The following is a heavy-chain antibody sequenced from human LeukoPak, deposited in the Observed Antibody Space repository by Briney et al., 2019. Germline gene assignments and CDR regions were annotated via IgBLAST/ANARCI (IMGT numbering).Heavy chain of an antibody. V-gene: IGHV3-53*05. D-gene: IGHD6-13*01. J-gene: IGHJ4*02. CDR1: GFTVSGNY. Sequence: GGSLRLSCAVSGFTVSGNYMSWVRQAPGKGLEWVSLIYSGGTTYYADSVKGRFTISRDNSKNTLYLQMNSLRAEDTAVYYCAKDRRPNSYNSRWLDYWGQGTLVTVSS. CDR3: AKDRRPNSYNSRWLDY. CDR2: IYSGGTT.